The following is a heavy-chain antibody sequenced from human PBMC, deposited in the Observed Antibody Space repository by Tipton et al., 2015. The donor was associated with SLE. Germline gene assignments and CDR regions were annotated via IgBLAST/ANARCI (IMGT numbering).Heavy chain of an antibody. CDR3: VLRPDNEGVGRGY. CDR2: TSASGAGT. J-gene: IGHJ4*02. Sequence: GSLRLSCATSGFTFWSHDMGWVRQAPGKGLEWVSVTSASGAGTHYINSVRGRFTISRDISRDILYLQMNSLRGEDTALYCCVLRPDNEGVGRGYWGPGTLGTVSS. CDR1: GFTFWSHD. V-gene: IGHV3-23*01. D-gene: IGHD1-26*01.